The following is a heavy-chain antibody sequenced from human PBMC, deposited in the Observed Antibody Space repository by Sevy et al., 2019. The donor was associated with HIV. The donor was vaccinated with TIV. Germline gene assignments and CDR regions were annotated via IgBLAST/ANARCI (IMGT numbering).Heavy chain of an antibody. CDR2: ISRGNGYT. V-gene: IGHV3-11*06. CDR1: GFTFSDFY. D-gene: IGHD2-15*01. Sequence: GGSLRLSCAASGFTFSDFYMSWIRQVPGKGLELVSYISRGNGYTNYADSVKGRFTISRDNAKNLLYLQMNSLRAEETAVYYCAREAAAEAFDFWGQGTMVTVSS. CDR3: AREAAAEAFDF. J-gene: IGHJ3*01.